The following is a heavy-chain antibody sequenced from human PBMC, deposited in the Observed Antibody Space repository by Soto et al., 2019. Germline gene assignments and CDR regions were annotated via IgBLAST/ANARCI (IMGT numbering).Heavy chain of an antibody. J-gene: IGHJ4*02. Sequence: QVQLVESGGGVVQPGRSLRLSCAASGFTFSSYAMHWVRQAPGKGLEWVAVISYDGSNKYYADSVKGRFTISRDNSKNTLYLQMNSLRAADTAVYYCARDPSHKLPTNYYDSSGYYGHFDYWGQGTLVTVSS. CDR1: GFTFSSYA. CDR3: ARDPSHKLPTNYYDSSGYYGHFDY. V-gene: IGHV3-30-3*01. CDR2: ISYDGSNK. D-gene: IGHD3-22*01.